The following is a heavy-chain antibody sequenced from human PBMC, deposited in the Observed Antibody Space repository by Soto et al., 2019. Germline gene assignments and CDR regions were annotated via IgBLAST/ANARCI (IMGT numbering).Heavy chain of an antibody. D-gene: IGHD2-2*01. CDR2: ISGSGGST. V-gene: IGHV3-23*01. J-gene: IGHJ4*02. Sequence: GGSLRLSCAASGFTFSSYAMSWVRQAPGKGLEWVSAISGSGGSTYYADSVKGRFTISRDNSKNTLYLQMNSLRAEDTAVYYCAKDPLDIVVVPAAMPVGDYWGQGTLVTVS. CDR1: GFTFSSYA. CDR3: AKDPLDIVVVPAAMPVGDY.